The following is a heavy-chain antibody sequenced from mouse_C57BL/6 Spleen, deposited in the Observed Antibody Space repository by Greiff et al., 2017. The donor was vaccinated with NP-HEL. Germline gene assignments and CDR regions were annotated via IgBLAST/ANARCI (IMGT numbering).Heavy chain of an antibody. J-gene: IGHJ1*03. D-gene: IGHD1-1*01. CDR3: ARISDYYGSSTWYFDV. V-gene: IGHV1-82*01. CDR2: IYPGDGDT. CDR1: GYAFSSSW. Sequence: QVQLQQSGPELVKPGASVKISCKASGYAFSSSWMNWVKQRPGKGLEWIGRIYPGDGDTNYNGKFKGKATLTADKSSSTAYMQLSSLTSEDSAVYFCARISDYYGSSTWYFDVWGTGTTVTVSS.